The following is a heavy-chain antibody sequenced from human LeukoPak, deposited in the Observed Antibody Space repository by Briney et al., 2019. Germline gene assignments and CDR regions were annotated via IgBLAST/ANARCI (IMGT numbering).Heavy chain of an antibody. J-gene: IGHJ3*02. CDR2: INSDGSST. CDR3: ARDPTGTDDAFDI. CDR1: GFTFSSYW. Sequence: PGGSLRLSCAASGFTFSSYWLHWVRQAPGKGLVWVSRINSDGSSTSYADSVKGRFTISRDNAKNTLYLQMNSLRAEDTAVYYCARDPTGTDDAFDIWGQGTMVTVSS. V-gene: IGHV3-74*01. D-gene: IGHD1-1*01.